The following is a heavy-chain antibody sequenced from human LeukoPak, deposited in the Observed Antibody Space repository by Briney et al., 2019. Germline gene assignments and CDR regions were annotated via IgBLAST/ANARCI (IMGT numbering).Heavy chain of an antibody. Sequence: ASVKVYCKASGYTFTSYYMHWVRQAPGQGLEWMGIINPSGGSTSYAQKFQGRVTMTRDTSTSTVYMELSSLRSEDTAVYYCARAPGYCSGGSCYSALDYWGQGTLVTVSS. D-gene: IGHD2-15*01. CDR3: ARAPGYCSGGSCYSALDY. CDR2: INPSGGST. J-gene: IGHJ4*02. CDR1: GYTFTSYY. V-gene: IGHV1-46*01.